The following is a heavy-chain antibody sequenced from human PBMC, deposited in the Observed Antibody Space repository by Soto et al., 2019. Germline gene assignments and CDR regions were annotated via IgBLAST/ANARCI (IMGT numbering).Heavy chain of an antibody. CDR2: ISAYNGNT. D-gene: IGHD5-18*01. J-gene: IGHJ4*02. V-gene: IGHV1-18*04. CDR1: GYTFTSYG. CDR3: AWGSPIHLWLYRWGTYFDL. Sequence: QVQLGQSGAEVKKPGASVKVSCKASGYTFTSYGISWVRQAPGQGLEWMGWISAYNGNTNYAQKLQGRATMTTDTNKNKCYIELWNLWSGDKAVYYCAWGSPIHLWLYRWGTYFDLWGQGTLVTFSS.